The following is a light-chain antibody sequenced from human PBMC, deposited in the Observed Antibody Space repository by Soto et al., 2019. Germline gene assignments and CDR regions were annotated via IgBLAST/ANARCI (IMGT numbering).Light chain of an antibody. CDR2: GNS. V-gene: IGLV1-40*01. CDR1: SSNIGAGYD. Sequence: QSVLTQPPSVSGAPGQRVTISCTGSSSNIGAGYDVHWYQQLPGTAPKLLIYGNSNRPSGVPDQFSGSKSGTSASLAITGLQAEDEADYYCQSYDSSLIVSKVFGTGTKLTVL. J-gene: IGLJ1*01. CDR3: QSYDSSLIVSKV.